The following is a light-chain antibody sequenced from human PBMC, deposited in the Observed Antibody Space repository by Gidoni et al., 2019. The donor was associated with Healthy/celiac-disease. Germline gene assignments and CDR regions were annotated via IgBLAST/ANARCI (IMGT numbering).Light chain of an antibody. CDR2: DAS. CDR1: QSVSSY. V-gene: IGKV3-11*01. Sequence: ESVLTPSPATLSLSPGERATLSCRASQSVSSYLAWYQQKPGQAPRLLIYDASNRATGIPARFIGSGSGTDFSLTIISLEPEDFAVYYCQQRSNWPLYTFXQXTKLEIK. CDR3: QQRSNWPLYT. J-gene: IGKJ2*01.